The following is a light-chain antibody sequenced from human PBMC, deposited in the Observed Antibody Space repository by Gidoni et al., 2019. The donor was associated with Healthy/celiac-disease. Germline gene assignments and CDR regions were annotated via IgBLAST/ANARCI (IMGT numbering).Light chain of an antibody. CDR2: WAS. CDR1: QSLLYSSNNKNY. V-gene: IGKV4-1*01. Sequence: DIVMTQSPAALAVSLGERATINCKSSQSLLYSSNNKNYLAWYQQKPGQPPKLLIYWASTRESGVPDRFSGSGSGTDFTLTISSLQAEDVAVYYCQQYDSTPRTFGQGTKVEIK. J-gene: IGKJ1*01. CDR3: QQYDSTPRT.